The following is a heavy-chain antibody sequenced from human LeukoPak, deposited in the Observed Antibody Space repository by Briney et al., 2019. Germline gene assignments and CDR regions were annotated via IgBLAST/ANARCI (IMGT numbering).Heavy chain of an antibody. CDR1: GFTFSTFA. D-gene: IGHD1/OR15-1a*01. V-gene: IGHV3-23*01. J-gene: IGHJ6*02. Sequence: GGSLRLSCAASGFTFSTFAMNWVRQAPGKGLEWLSGISGNGGSTFHAASLKGRFNISRDNSKNTLYLEMNSLRVDVTAVYFCARAKKGTPLPISYYYYAMDVWGPGTTVTVSS. CDR3: ARAKKGTPLPISYYYYAMDV. CDR2: ISGNGGST.